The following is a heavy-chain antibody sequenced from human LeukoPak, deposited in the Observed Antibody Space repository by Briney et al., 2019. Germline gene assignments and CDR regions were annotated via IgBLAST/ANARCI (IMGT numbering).Heavy chain of an antibody. Sequence: ASVKVSCKASGFTFTSSAVQWVRQARGQRLEWIGWIVVGSGNTNYAQKFQERVTITRDMSTSTAYMELSSLRSEDTAVYYCARGPDILTGYSLRGFDYWGQGTLVTVSS. CDR1: GFTFTSSA. D-gene: IGHD3-9*01. CDR2: IVVGSGNT. J-gene: IGHJ4*02. CDR3: ARGPDILTGYSLRGFDY. V-gene: IGHV1-58*01.